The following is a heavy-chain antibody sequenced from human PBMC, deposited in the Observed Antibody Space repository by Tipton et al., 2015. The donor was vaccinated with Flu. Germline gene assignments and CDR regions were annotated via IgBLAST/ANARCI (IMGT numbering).Heavy chain of an antibody. J-gene: IGHJ4*02. CDR2: MHYGGGP. CDR1: GGSISGYY. V-gene: IGHV4-59*01. Sequence: TLSLTCSVSGGSISGYYWSWIRQPPGKGLEWIGYMHYGGGPNYSPSLKSRVTISLDTSKNQFSLWLSSVTTADTAVYYCARNEHMGPYDYWGQGSLVTVSS. CDR3: ARNEHMGPYDY. D-gene: IGHD1-1*01.